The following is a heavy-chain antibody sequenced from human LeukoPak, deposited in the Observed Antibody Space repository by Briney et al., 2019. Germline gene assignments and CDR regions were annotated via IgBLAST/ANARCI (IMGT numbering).Heavy chain of an antibody. CDR3: ARGGWGTAIDY. CDR2: ISGDGSST. CDR1: GFTLSSYW. D-gene: IGHD1-7*01. Sequence: PGGSLRLSCAASGFTLSSYWMHWVRPAPGKGLVWVSYISGDGSSTTYADSVKGRFTISRDNAKNTLDLQMNSLRAEDTAVYYCARGGWGTAIDYWAQGTLVTVSS. J-gene: IGHJ4*02. V-gene: IGHV3-74*01.